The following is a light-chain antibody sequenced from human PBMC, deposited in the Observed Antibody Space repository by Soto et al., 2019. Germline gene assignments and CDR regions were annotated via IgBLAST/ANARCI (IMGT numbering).Light chain of an antibody. CDR2: KSN. J-gene: IGLJ3*02. Sequence: QSVLTQPPSASATPVQRVTISCSGSSSNIGSNTVNWYQHLPGTAPKLLIYKSNQRPSGVPDRFSGSKSGTSASLTIGGLQSEDEADYYCAAWDDRLNGRVFGGGTKLTVL. CDR3: AAWDDRLNGRV. V-gene: IGLV1-44*01. CDR1: SSNIGSNT.